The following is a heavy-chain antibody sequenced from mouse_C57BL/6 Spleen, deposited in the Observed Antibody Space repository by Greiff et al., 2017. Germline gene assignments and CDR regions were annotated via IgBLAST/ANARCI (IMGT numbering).Heavy chain of an antibody. CDR2: ISSGSSTI. CDR3: ARGDGRGYFDV. Sequence: EVKVVESGGGLVKPGGSLKLSCAASGFTFSDYGMHWVRQAPEKGLEWVAYISSGSSTIYYADTVKGRFTISRDNAKNTLFLQMTSLRSEDTAMYYCARGDGRGYFDVWGTGTTVTVSS. J-gene: IGHJ1*03. V-gene: IGHV5-17*01. CDR1: GFTFSDYG. D-gene: IGHD1-1*02.